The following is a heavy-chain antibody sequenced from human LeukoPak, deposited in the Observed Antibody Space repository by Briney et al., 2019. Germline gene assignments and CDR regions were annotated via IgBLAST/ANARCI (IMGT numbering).Heavy chain of an antibody. CDR3: AKEEGAFDI. J-gene: IGHJ3*02. CDR1: GFAFSIYA. CDR2: ISGSGSST. V-gene: IGHV3-23*01. Sequence: GGSLRLSCVASGFAFSIYAMNWVRQAPEKGLEWVSGISGSGSSTYYADSVKGRFTISRDNSKKTLFLQMNSLRAEDTALYYCAKEEGAFDIWGQGTMVTVSS.